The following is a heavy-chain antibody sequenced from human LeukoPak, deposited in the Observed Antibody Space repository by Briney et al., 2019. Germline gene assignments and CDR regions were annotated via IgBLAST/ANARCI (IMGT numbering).Heavy chain of an antibody. CDR1: GFTFKDFY. D-gene: IGHD1-14*01. V-gene: IGHV3-11*05. CDR2: INHLGSQT. CDR3: VRARFTTFVYY. Sequence: GGSLRLSCAASGFTFKDFYMSWVRQAPGKGLEWVSYINHLGSQTDYVDSVKGRFTISRDNAKNSLSLQMNNLSVDDTAVYYCVRARFTTFVYYWGQGTLVTVSS. J-gene: IGHJ4*02.